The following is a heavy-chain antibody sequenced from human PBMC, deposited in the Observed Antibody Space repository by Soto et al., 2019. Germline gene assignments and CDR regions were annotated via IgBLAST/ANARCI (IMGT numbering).Heavy chain of an antibody. D-gene: IGHD2-2*02. J-gene: IGHJ6*02. CDR2: IIPIFGTA. CDR3: ARDVGYCSSTSCYRTAYYYGMDV. Sequence: SVKVSCKASGGTFSSYAISWVRQAPGQGLEWMGGIIPIFGTANYAQKFQGRVTITADESTSTAYMELSSLRSEDTAVYYCARDVGYCSSTSCYRTAYYYGMDVWGQGTTVTSP. CDR1: GGTFSSYA. V-gene: IGHV1-69*13.